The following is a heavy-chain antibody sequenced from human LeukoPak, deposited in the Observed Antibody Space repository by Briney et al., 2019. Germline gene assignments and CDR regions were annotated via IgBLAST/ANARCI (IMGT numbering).Heavy chain of an antibody. CDR3: ARDAYYDFWSGDRDYYYMDV. V-gene: IGHV1-2*02. D-gene: IGHD3-3*01. Sequence: GASVKVSCKASGYTLTASNIHGVRQAPGQGLEWMGGITPNSGGTNYAQKFQGRVTMTRDTSISTAYMELGRLRSDDTAVYYCARDAYYDFWSGDRDYYYMDVWGKGTTVTVSS. CDR2: ITPNSGGT. J-gene: IGHJ6*03. CDR1: GYTLTASN.